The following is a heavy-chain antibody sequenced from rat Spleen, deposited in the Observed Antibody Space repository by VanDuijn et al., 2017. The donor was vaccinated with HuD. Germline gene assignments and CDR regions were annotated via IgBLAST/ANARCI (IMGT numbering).Heavy chain of an antibody. V-gene: IGHV2-32*01. CDR2: IWGDGST. CDR1: GFSLTSYH. D-gene: IGHD3-7*01. CDR3: ARGSGGSLDH. J-gene: IGHJ2*01. Sequence: QVQLKESGPGLVQPSQTLSLTCTVSGFSLTSYHVSWVRQPPGKGLEWMGVIWGDGSTAYNSALKSRLSISRDTPKSQVFLKMSSRKTEDTATYYCARGSGGSLDHWGQGVMVTVSS.